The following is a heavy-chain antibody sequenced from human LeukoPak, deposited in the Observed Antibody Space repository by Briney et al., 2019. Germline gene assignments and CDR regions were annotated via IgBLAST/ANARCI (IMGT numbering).Heavy chain of an antibody. Sequence: GGSLRLSCAASGFTFSSYSMNWVRQAPGKGLEWVSYISSSSSTIYYADSVKGRFTISRDNAKNSLYLQMNSLRDEDTAVYYCARGPPAIVVVIHDAFDIWGQGTMVTVSS. CDR1: GFTFSSYS. J-gene: IGHJ3*02. CDR3: ARGPPAIVVVIHDAFDI. CDR2: ISSSSSTI. D-gene: IGHD3-22*01. V-gene: IGHV3-48*02.